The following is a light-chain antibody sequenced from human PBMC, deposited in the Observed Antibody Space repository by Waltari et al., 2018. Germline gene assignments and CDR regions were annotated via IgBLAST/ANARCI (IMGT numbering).Light chain of an antibody. CDR3: CSYAGTYTVV. CDR1: NSDGATSDP. CDR2: DVS. J-gene: IGLJ2*01. V-gene: IGLV2-11*01. Sequence: QSALTQPRSVSGSPGQSVTISCTGTNSDGATSDPVSWYQHHPGQAPKFLIYDVSKRPSGVPDRFSGSKSGDTASLTISGLQAEDEADYYCCSYAGTYTVVFGGGTKLTVV.